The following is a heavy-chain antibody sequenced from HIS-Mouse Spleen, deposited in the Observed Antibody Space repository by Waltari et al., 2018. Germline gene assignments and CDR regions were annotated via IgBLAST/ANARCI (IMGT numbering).Heavy chain of an antibody. CDR2: MNPNSGNT. V-gene: IGHV1-8*01. J-gene: IGHJ4*02. CDR1: GYHFPSYD. Sequence: QVQLVQSGAEVKKPVASVKVSCKASGYHFPSYDSNWVRKATGQGLEWMGWMNPNSGNTGYAQKFQGRVTMTRNTSISTAYMELSSLRSEDTAVYYCARVTEGLDYWGQGTLVIVSS. CDR3: ARVTEGLDY.